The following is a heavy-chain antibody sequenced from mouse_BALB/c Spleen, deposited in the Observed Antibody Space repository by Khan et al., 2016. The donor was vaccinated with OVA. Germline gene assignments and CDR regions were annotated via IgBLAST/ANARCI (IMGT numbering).Heavy chain of an antibody. CDR3: VTLYGNPFAF. Sequence: VQLQQSGAELVKPGASVKLSCSASGFNIKDTYIHWMKQRPEQGLEWIGRIDPPNDDSKYGPKFQAKATLTADTSSNTAYLQLSSLTSEDTAVYYCVTLYGNPFAFWGQGTLVSVSA. J-gene: IGHJ3*01. V-gene: IGHV14-3*02. D-gene: IGHD2-1*01. CDR2: IDPPNDDS. CDR1: GFNIKDTY.